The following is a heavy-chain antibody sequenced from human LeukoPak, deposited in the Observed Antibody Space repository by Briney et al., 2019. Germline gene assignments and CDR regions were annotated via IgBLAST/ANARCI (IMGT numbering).Heavy chain of an antibody. Sequence: GASVKVSCKASGYTFTSYDINWVRQAPGQGLEWMGWINPNSGGTNYAQKFQGRVTMTRDTSISTAYMELSRLRSDDTAVYYCARSEQLVTFDYWGQGTLVTVSS. CDR3: ARSEQLVTFDY. CDR1: GYTFTSYD. CDR2: INPNSGGT. J-gene: IGHJ4*02. V-gene: IGHV1-2*02. D-gene: IGHD6-13*01.